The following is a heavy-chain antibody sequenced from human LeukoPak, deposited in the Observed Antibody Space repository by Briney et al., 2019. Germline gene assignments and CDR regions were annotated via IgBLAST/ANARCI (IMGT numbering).Heavy chain of an antibody. D-gene: IGHD6-19*01. V-gene: IGHV3-7*01. CDR2: INQSGSET. Sequence: PGGSLRLSCAASGFSIGDFWMTWLRQAPGEGLEWVAHINQSGSETSYVDSVKGRFTISRDNAKNSLSLQMNSLRAEDTAVYFCARLGYRGWLGIDLWGQGTLVTVSS. J-gene: IGHJ5*02. CDR3: ARLGYRGWLGIDL. CDR1: GFSIGDFW.